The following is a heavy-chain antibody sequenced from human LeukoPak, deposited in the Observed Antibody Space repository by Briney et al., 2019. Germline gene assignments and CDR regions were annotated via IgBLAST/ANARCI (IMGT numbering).Heavy chain of an antibody. CDR1: GFTFSSYG. V-gene: IGHV3-30*18. J-gene: IGHJ4*02. D-gene: IGHD2-21*02. CDR2: ISYDGSNK. Sequence: GGSLRLSCAASGFTFSSYGMHWVRQAPGKGLEWVAVISYDGSNKYYADPVKGRFTISRDNSKNTLYLQMNSLRAEDTAVYYCAKDPAYCGGDCYFDYWGQGTLVTVSS. CDR3: AKDPAYCGGDCYFDY.